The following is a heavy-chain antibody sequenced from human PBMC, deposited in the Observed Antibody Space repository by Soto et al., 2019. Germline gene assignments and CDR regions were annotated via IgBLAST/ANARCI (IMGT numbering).Heavy chain of an antibody. J-gene: IGHJ6*02. CDR1: GFTFSDYY. Sequence: GSLRLSCAASGFTFSDYYRSWIRQAPGKGLEWVSYISSSGSTIYYADSVKGRFTISRDNAKNSLYLQMNSLRAEDTAVYYCARVWYSGSYFLYYYYGMDVWGQGTTVTVSS. V-gene: IGHV3-11*01. CDR3: ARVWYSGSYFLYYYYGMDV. D-gene: IGHD1-26*01. CDR2: ISSSGSTI.